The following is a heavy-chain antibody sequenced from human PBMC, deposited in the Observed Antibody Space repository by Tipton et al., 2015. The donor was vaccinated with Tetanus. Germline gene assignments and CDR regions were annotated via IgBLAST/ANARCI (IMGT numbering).Heavy chain of an antibody. J-gene: IGHJ4*02. CDR1: GDSVSSNTMA. CDR3: ARVSRRNFYFDY. Sequence: PGLVKPSQTLSLTCAISGDSVSSNTMAWNWIRQSPSRGLEWLGRTYYRSKWFNDYAVSLRGRITVNADTSRNQFSLQLNSVTVADSAVYFYARVSRRNFYFDYWGPGAQVTVSS. CDR2: TYYRSKWFN. V-gene: IGHV6-1*01. D-gene: IGHD2/OR15-2a*01.